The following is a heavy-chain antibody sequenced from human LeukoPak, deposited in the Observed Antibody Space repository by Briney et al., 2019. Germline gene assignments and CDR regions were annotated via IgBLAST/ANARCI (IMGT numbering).Heavy chain of an antibody. Sequence: SETLSLTCAVYGGSFSGYYWSWIRQPPGKGLEWIGEINHSGSTNYNPSLKSRVTISVDTSKNQFSLKLSSVTAADTAVYYCARGGEAPPLSVVAATQQSTVFDYWGQRTLVTVSS. D-gene: IGHD2-15*01. CDR3: ARGGEAPPLSVVAATQQSTVFDY. J-gene: IGHJ4*02. V-gene: IGHV4-34*01. CDR2: INHSGST. CDR1: GGSFSGYY.